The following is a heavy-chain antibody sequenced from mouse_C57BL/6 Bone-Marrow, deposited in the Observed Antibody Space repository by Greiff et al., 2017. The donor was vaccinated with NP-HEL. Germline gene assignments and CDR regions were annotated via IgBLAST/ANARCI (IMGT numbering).Heavy chain of an antibody. CDR2: IYPGDGDT. J-gene: IGHJ4*01. D-gene: IGHD3-3*01. V-gene: IGHV1-80*01. CDR1: GYAFSSYW. CDR3: ARGDSGRNRFGYAMDY. Sequence: QVQLKESGAELVKPGASVKISCKASGYAFSSYWMNWVKERPGKGLEWIGQIYPGDGDTRYNGKFKGKATLTADKSSSTAYMQVSSLTSEDSAVYFCARGDSGRNRFGYAMDYWGQGTAVTVSS.